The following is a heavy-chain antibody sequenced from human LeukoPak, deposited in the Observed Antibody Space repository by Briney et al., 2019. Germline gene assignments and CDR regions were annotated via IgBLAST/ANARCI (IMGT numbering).Heavy chain of an antibody. CDR2: IKQDGSEK. D-gene: IGHD3-10*01. CDR3: ARDGLLWFGESRGMYYFDY. J-gene: IGHJ4*02. V-gene: IGHV3-7*01. Sequence: GGSLRLSCAASGFTFSSYWMSWVRQAPGKGLEWVANIKQDGSEKYYVDSVKGRFTISRDNAKNSLYLQMNSLRAEDTAVYYCARDGLLWFGESRGMYYFDYWGQGTLVTVSS. CDR1: GFTFSSYW.